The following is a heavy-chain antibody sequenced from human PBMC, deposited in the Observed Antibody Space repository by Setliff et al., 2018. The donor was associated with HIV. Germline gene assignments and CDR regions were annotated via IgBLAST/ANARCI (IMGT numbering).Heavy chain of an antibody. Sequence: PSETLSLTCTVSGYSISSGYYWGWIRQPPGKGLEWIGSIYHSGSTYYNPSLKSRVTISVDTSKSQFSLKLSSVTAADTAVYYCARAMRGVVVTNMYYYYGMDVWGQGTTVTVSS. CDR1: GYSISSGYY. CDR3: ARAMRGVVVTNMYYYYGMDV. CDR2: IYHSGST. D-gene: IGHD2-21*02. J-gene: IGHJ6*02. V-gene: IGHV4-38-2*02.